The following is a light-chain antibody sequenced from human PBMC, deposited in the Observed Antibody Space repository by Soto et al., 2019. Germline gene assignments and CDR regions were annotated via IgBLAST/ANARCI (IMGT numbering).Light chain of an antibody. Sequence: DIPMTQSPSTLSASVGDGVTITCRASQSISTWLAWYQQKPGKAPKLLIYDASTLESGVPSRFSGSGSGTEFTLTISSLQPDDFATYYCQHYNSYSEAFGQGTKVDIK. V-gene: IGKV1-5*01. CDR1: QSISTW. CDR3: QHYNSYSEA. CDR2: DAS. J-gene: IGKJ1*01.